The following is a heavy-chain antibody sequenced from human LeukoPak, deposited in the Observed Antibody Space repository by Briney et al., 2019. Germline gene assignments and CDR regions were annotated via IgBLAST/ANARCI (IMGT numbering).Heavy chain of an antibody. D-gene: IGHD2-8*01. V-gene: IGHV3-23*01. Sequence: HTGGSLRLSCAASGFTLSNYAVSWVRQAPGKGLEWVSGISGSGGDTYYADSVKGRFTISRDNSKNTLYLQMNSLRAEDTAVYYCAKDRFCTYDICHGDFDYWGQGTLVTVSS. J-gene: IGHJ4*02. CDR1: GFTLSNYA. CDR3: AKDRFCTYDICHGDFDY. CDR2: ISGSGGDT.